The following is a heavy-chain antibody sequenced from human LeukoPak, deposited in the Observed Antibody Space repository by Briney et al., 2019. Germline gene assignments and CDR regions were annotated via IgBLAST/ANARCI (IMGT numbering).Heavy chain of an antibody. CDR1: GYTFTSYD. V-gene: IGHV1-8*01. CDR2: MNPNSGNT. D-gene: IGHD3-3*01. Sequence: ASVKVSCKASGYTFTSYDINWVRQATGQGLAWMGWMNPNSGNTGYAQKFQGRVTMTRNTSLSTAYMELSSLRSEDTAVYYCARATHDFWSGYYPEKHYYYYYYMDVWGKGTTVTVSS. CDR3: ARATHDFWSGYYPEKHYYYYYYMDV. J-gene: IGHJ6*03.